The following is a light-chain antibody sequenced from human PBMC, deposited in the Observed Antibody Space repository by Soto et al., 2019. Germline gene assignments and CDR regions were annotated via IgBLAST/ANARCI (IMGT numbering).Light chain of an antibody. J-gene: IGKJ2*01. CDR2: GAS. CDR1: QSVSSVS. V-gene: IGKV3-20*01. Sequence: EIVLTQSPGTLSLSPGERATLSCRASQSVSSVSLAWYQQKPGQAPRLLVYGASTRATGIPDRFSGSGSGTDFTLTLSRLEPEDFAVYYCQQYGGSPLVTFGQGNKLEIK. CDR3: QQYGGSPLVT.